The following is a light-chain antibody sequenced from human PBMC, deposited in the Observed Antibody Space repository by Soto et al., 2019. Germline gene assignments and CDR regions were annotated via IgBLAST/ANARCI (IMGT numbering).Light chain of an antibody. V-gene: IGKV3-11*01. CDR1: QSISNY. J-gene: IGKJ5*01. CDR3: QQRGNWPPIT. Sequence: EIVLTQSPATLSFSPGEGATLSCRASQSISNYLAWYQQKPGQAPRLLIYDASNRATGIPGRFSGSGSGTDFTLTISSLEPEDFAVYYCQQRGNWPPITFGQGTRLEMK. CDR2: DAS.